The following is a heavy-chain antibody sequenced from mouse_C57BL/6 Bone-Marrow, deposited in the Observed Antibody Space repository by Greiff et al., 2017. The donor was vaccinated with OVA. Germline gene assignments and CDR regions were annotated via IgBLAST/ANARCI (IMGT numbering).Heavy chain of an antibody. D-gene: IGHD1-1*01. CDR3: ARDRYYYGSSSYAMDY. CDR1: GFTFSSYA. Sequence: EVNVVESGGGLVKPGGSLKLSCAASGFTFSSYAMSWVRQTPEKRLEWVATISDGGSYTYYPDNVKGRFTISRDNAKNNLYLQMSHLKSENTAMYYGARDRYYYGSSSYAMDYWGQGTTVTVSS. J-gene: IGHJ4*01. V-gene: IGHV5-4*01. CDR2: ISDGGSYT.